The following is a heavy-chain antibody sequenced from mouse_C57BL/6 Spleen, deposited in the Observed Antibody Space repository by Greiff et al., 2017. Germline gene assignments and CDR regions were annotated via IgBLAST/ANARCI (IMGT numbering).Heavy chain of an antibody. CDR3: ARKRALYSSFAY. CDR1: GYTFTGYW. CDR2: ILPGSGGT. D-gene: IGHD3-1*01. J-gene: IGHJ3*01. Sequence: QFQLQQSGAELMKPGASVKLSCKATGYTFTGYWIEWVKQRPGHGLEWIGEILPGSGGTNYNEKFKGKATFTADKTSNTAYMQLSSRTTGDAAIYYCARKRALYSSFAYWGQGTLVTVSA. V-gene: IGHV1-9*01.